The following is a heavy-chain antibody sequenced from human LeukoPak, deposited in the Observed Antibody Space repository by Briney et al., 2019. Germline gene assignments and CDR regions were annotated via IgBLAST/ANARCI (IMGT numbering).Heavy chain of an antibody. Sequence: SETLSLTCTVSGGSISTYYWSWIRQPPGKGLEWIGYIFHSGSTYYNPSLKSRVTISGDTSKNQFSLKLTSVTAADTAVYYCARTPVATYFDYWGQGTPVTVSS. CDR3: ARTPVATYFDY. CDR2: IFHSGST. V-gene: IGHV4-59*01. J-gene: IGHJ4*02. D-gene: IGHD5-12*01. CDR1: GGSISTYY.